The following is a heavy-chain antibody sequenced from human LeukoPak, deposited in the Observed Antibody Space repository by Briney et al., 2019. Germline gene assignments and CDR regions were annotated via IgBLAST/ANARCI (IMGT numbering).Heavy chain of an antibody. CDR2: ISSSSSTI. CDR3: AREPRIRYTDAFDI. Sequence: PGGSLRLSCAASGFTFSSYSMNWVRQAPGKGLEWVSYISSSSSTIYYADSVKGRFTISRDNAKNSLYLQMNSLRAEDTAVYYCAREPRIRYTDAFDIWGQGTMVTVSS. J-gene: IGHJ3*02. V-gene: IGHV3-48*04. D-gene: IGHD3-9*01. CDR1: GFTFSSYS.